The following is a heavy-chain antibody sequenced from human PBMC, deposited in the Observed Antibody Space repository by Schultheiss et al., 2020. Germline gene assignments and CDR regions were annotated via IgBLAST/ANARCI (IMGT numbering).Heavy chain of an antibody. J-gene: IGHJ6*02. D-gene: IGHD6-13*01. CDR3: TTDRAIIAAAEGRYYYYYYGMDV. V-gene: IGHV3-15*01. CDR1: GFTFSNAW. CDR2: IKSKTDGGTT. Sequence: GGSLRLSCAASGFTFSNAWMSWVRQAPGKGLEWVGRIKSKTDGGTTDYAAPVKGRFTISRDDSKNTLYLQMNSLKTEDTAVYYCTTDRAIIAAAEGRYYYYYYGMDVWGQGTTVTVSS.